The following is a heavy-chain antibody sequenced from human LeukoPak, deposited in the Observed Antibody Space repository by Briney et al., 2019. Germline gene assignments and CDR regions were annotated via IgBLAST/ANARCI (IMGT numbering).Heavy chain of an antibody. Sequence: GRSLRLSCAASGFTFSSYAMSWVRQAPGKGLEWVSAISGSGGSTYHADSVKGRFTISRDNSKNTLYLQMNSLRAEDTAVYYCAKDLYGAYYDFWSGYSPVDYWGQGTLVTVSS. CDR2: ISGSGGST. J-gene: IGHJ4*02. CDR3: AKDLYGAYYDFWSGYSPVDY. V-gene: IGHV3-23*01. D-gene: IGHD3-3*01. CDR1: GFTFSSYA.